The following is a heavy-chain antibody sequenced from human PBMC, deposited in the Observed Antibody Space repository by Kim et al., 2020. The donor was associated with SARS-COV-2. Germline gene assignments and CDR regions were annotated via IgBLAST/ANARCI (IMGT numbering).Heavy chain of an antibody. CDR1: GFTVSSNY. Sequence: GGSLRLSCAASGFTVSSNYMSWVRQAPGKGLEWVSVIYSGGSTYYADSVKGRFTISRDNSKNTLYLQMNSLRAEDTAVYYCVYSSGWDPRGFDYWGQGTLVTVSS. CDR2: IYSGGST. V-gene: IGHV3-66*01. CDR3: VYSSGWDPRGFDY. D-gene: IGHD6-19*01. J-gene: IGHJ4*02.